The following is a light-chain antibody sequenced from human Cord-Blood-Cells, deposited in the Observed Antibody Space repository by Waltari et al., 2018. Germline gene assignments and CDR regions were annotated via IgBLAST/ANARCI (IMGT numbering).Light chain of an antibody. V-gene: IGKV3-11*01. CDR2: DAY. CDR1: QSVSSY. CDR3: QQRSNWPPLT. Sequence: EIVLTQSPDTLSLSPGERATLSCRASQSVSSYLAWYQQKPGQAPRLLIYDAYNRATGIPARFSGSGSGTDFTLTISSLEPEDFAVYYCQQRSNWPPLTFGGGTKVEIK. J-gene: IGKJ4*01.